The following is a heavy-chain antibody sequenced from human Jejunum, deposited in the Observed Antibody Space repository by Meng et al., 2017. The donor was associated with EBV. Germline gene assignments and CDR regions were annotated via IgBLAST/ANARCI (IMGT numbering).Heavy chain of an antibody. D-gene: IGHD3-22*01. Sequence: EKQLVESGGGLGQWGGSVRGPFAASGFSFSSYWMHWVRQAPGKGLVWVSHIDERGTFTNYTGSVKGRFTISRDNAKSTLYLQMNSLRADDTAVYYCARRYHYYDSTAEKWSYYFDYWGRGTLVTVSS. CDR2: IDERGTFT. J-gene: IGHJ4*02. CDR1: GFSFSSYW. V-gene: IGHV3-74*01. CDR3: ARRYHYYDSTAEKWSYYFDY.